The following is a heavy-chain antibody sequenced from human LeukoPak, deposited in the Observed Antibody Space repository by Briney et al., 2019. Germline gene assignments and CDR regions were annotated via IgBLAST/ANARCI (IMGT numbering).Heavy chain of an antibody. J-gene: IGHJ6*03. CDR3: ARAGSTTPYCSSTSCYRSMFYYYYYMDV. D-gene: IGHD2-2*01. V-gene: IGHV4-59*01. CDR2: IYYSGTT. CDR1: GGSISTYY. Sequence: SETLSLTCTVSGGSISTYYWSWIRQPPGKGLEWIGYIYYSGTTTYNPSLKSRVIISVDTSKNQFSLNLSSVTAADTAVYYCARAGSTTPYCSSTSCYRSMFYYYYYMDVWGKGTTVTVSS.